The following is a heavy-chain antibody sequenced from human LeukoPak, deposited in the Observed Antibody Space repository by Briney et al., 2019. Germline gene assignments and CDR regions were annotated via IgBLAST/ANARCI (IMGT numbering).Heavy chain of an antibody. CDR2: INPNSGGT. J-gene: IGHJ4*02. CDR3: ARDTLITIFGVVTMVDDY. CDR1: GYTFTGYY. Sequence: ASVKVSCKASGYTFTGYYMHWVRQAPGQGLEWMGWINPNSGGTNYAQKFQGRVTMTRDTSISTAYMELSRLRSDDMAVYYCARDTLITIFGVVTMVDDYWGQGTLVTVSS. D-gene: IGHD3-3*01. V-gene: IGHV1-2*02.